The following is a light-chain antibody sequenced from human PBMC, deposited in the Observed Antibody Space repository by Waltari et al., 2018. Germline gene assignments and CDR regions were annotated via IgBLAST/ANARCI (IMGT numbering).Light chain of an antibody. CDR3: AAWDDTLSHWV. Sequence: QSVLTQPPSASGTPGQRVTISCSGSSSNIGDNYVYWYQHLPGTAPKLLIFSNTQRPSGFRDRFSGSKSGTSASLAISGLRSEDEGDYYCAAWDDTLSHWVFGGGTKLTVL. CDR1: SSNIGDNY. CDR2: SNT. J-gene: IGLJ3*02. V-gene: IGLV1-47*01.